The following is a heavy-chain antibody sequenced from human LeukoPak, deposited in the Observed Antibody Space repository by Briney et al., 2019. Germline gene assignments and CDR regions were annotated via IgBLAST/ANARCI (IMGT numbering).Heavy chain of an antibody. CDR1: GYSISSGYY. Sequence: SETLSLTCTVSGYSISSGYYWGWIRQPPGKGLEWIGSIYHSGSTYYNPSLKSRVTISVDTSKNQFSLKLSSVTAADTAVYYCARVYYDYVWGSYRQLDAFDIWGQGTMVTVSS. CDR3: ARVYYDYVWGSYRQLDAFDI. CDR2: IYHSGST. V-gene: IGHV4-38-2*02. D-gene: IGHD3-16*02. J-gene: IGHJ3*02.